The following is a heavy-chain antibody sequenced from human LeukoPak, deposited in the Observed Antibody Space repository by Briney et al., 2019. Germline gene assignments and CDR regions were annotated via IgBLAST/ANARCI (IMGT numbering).Heavy chain of an antibody. CDR1: GFTFSSYS. J-gene: IGHJ4*02. V-gene: IGHV3-21*01. D-gene: IGHD2-15*01. CDR3: AKDLPAAVD. Sequence: SGGSLRLSCATSGFTFSSYSMSWVRQAPGKGLEWVSFISRTSDDIYHADSVKSRFTISRDNANNSLYLQMNSLRAEDTGVYYCAKDLPAAVDWGQGTLVTVSS. CDR2: ISRTSDDI.